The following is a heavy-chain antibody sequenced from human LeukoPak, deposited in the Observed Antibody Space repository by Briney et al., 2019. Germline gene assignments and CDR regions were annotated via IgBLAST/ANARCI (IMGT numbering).Heavy chain of an antibody. J-gene: IGHJ4*02. V-gene: IGHV4-39*06. D-gene: IGHD2-21*01. CDR3: ARDYSDYFDY. CDR2: IYYSGST. CDR1: GGSISSSSYY. Sequence: SETLSLTCTVSGGSISSSSYYWGWIRQPPGKGLEWIGSIYYSGSTYYNPSLKSRVTISVDTSKNQFPLKLSSVTAADTAVYYCARDYSDYFDYWGQGTLVTVSS.